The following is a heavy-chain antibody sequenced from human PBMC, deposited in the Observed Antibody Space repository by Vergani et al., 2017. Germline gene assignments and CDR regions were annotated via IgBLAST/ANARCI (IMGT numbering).Heavy chain of an antibody. V-gene: IGHV3-7*01. CDR1: GFTFSSYW. J-gene: IGHJ4*02. CDR2: IKQDGSEK. D-gene: IGHD2-2*01. CDR3: VMGGDIVVVPAAS. Sequence: EVQLVESGGGLVQPGGSLRLSCAASGFTFSSYWMSWVRQAPGKGLEWVANIKQDGSEKYYVDSVKGRFTISRDNAKNSLYLQMNSLRAEDTAVYYCVMGGDIVVVPAASWGQGTLVTVSS.